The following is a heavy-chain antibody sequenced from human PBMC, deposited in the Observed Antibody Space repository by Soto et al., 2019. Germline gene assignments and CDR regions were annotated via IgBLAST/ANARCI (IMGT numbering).Heavy chain of an antibody. Sequence: VGSLRLSCSASGFTFSMFSMHWVRQAPGKGLEYVSGISSNGDSTYYADSVKGRFTISRDNSKNTLYLQMSSLRAVDTAVYYCVHPRSTVQIPPTWGQGTLVTV. CDR3: VHPRSTVQIPPT. CDR1: GFTFSMFS. J-gene: IGHJ5*02. D-gene: IGHD4-17*01. CDR2: ISSNGDST. V-gene: IGHV3-64D*06.